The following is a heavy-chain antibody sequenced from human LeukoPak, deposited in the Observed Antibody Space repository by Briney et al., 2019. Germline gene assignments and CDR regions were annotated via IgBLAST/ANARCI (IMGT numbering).Heavy chain of an antibody. CDR2: ISGSGGST. Sequence: PGGSLRLSCAASGFTFSSYAMSWVRQAPGKGLEWVSAISGSGGSTYYADSVKGRFTISRDNSKNTLYLQMDSLRAEDTAVYYCAKGHLGATVTFDYWGQGTLVTVSS. V-gene: IGHV3-23*01. J-gene: IGHJ4*02. D-gene: IGHD1-26*01. CDR1: GFTFSSYA. CDR3: AKGHLGATVTFDY.